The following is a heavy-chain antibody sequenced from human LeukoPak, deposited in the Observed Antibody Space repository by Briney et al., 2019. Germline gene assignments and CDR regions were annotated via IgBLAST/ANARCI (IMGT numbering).Heavy chain of an antibody. D-gene: IGHD6-13*01. CDR1: GFIFSDYY. J-gene: IGHJ4*02. CDR2: IKQDGTDK. CDR3: AKELAVGTGAYNH. Sequence: GGSLRLSCAGSGFIFSDYYMAWVRQAPGKGLEWVANIKQDGTDKLYVDSVKGRLTLSRDNAKNTLYLQMSSLRVADTAVYYCAKELAVGTGAYNHWGQGTLVTVSS. V-gene: IGHV3-7*01.